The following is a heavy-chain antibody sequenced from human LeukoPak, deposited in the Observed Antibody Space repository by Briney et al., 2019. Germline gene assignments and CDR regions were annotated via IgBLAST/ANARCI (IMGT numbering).Heavy chain of an antibody. V-gene: IGHV3-15*01. CDR2: IKSKTDGGTT. CDR1: GFTFSNAW. D-gene: IGHD6-13*01. Sequence: GGSLRLSCAVSGFTFSNAWMTWVRQIPGKGLEWVGRIKSKTDGGTTDYATPVKGRFTISRDDSKNTLYLQMNSLKTEDTAVYYCTTNPYSSSWLAGAFAIWGQGTMVTVSS. CDR3: TTNPYSSSWLAGAFAI. J-gene: IGHJ3*02.